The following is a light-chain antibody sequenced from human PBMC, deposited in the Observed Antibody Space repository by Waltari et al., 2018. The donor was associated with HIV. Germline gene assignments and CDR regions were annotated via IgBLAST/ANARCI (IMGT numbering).Light chain of an antibody. CDR2: GAS. Sequence: EIVMTQSAATLSVSLGEGATLTCRVSQSVNNKLVWYQQNPGQAPGLLIYGASTTATGIPPRFSGIESVTEFTLTISSLQSEDFAVYYCQQYQNWPPITFDQGTRLE. V-gene: IGKV3-15*01. J-gene: IGKJ5*01. CDR3: QQYQNWPPIT. CDR1: QSVNNK.